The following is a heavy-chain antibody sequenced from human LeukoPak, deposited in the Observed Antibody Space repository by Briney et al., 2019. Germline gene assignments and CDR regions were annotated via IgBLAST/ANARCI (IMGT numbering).Heavy chain of an antibody. CDR3: AKTLHGYEHGGGAFDP. Sequence: GSLRLSCAASGFTFSSYGMHWVRQAPGKGLEWVAVIWYDGSNKYYADSVKGRFTIARDNSKNTLYLQMNSLRAEDTAVYYCAKTLHGYEHGGGAFDPWGQGTLVTVSS. V-gene: IGHV3-33*06. CDR1: GFTFSSYG. D-gene: IGHD1-1*01. J-gene: IGHJ5*02. CDR2: IWYDGSNK.